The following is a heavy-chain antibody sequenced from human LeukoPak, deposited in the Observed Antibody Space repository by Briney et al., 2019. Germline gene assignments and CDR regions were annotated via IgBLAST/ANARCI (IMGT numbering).Heavy chain of an antibody. Sequence: GRSLRLSCAASGFTFDDYAMHWVRQAPGKGLEWGSGISWNSGSIGYADSVKGRFTISRDNAKNSLYLQMNSLRAEDTALYYSATSPGSGWPYYYYYSMDVWGKGTTVPVSS. V-gene: IGHV3-9*01. D-gene: IGHD6-19*01. J-gene: IGHJ6*03. CDR1: GFTFDDYA. CDR2: ISWNSGSI. CDR3: ATSPGSGWPYYYYYSMDV.